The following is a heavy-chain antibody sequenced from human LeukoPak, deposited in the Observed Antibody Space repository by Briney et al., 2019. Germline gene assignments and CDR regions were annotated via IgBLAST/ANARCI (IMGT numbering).Heavy chain of an antibody. D-gene: IGHD1-26*01. CDR3: ARGSYQFDY. J-gene: IGHJ4*02. CDR2: IKAKAYGGTI. Sequence: KSGGSLRLSCTASGFTFGDYAMSWFRQAPGKGLEWVGFIKAKAYGGTIDYAASVKGRFTISRDDSKSIVYLQMNSLKTEDTAVYYCARGSYQFDYWGQGTLVTVSS. CDR1: GFTFGDYA. V-gene: IGHV3-49*05.